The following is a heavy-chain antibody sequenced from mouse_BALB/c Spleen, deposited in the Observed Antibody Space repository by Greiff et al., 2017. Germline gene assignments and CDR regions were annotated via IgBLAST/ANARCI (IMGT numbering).Heavy chain of an antibody. CDR3: AGTQYGNYDYAMDY. CDR1: GDSITSGY. Sequence: EVQLVESGPSLVKPSQTLSLTCSVTGDSITSGYWNWIRKFPGNKLEYMGYISYSGSTYYNPSLKSRISITRDTSKNQYYLQLNSVTTEDTATYYCAGTQYGNYDYAMDYWGQGTSVTVSS. D-gene: IGHD2-10*02. CDR2: ISYSGST. J-gene: IGHJ4*01. V-gene: IGHV3-8*02.